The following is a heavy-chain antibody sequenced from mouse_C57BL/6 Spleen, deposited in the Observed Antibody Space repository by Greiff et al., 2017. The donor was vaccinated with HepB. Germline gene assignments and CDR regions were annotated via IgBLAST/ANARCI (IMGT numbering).Heavy chain of an antibody. D-gene: IGHD1-1*01. CDR3: ARGGYYYGSSYVHYYAMDY. Sequence: DVKLVESGGGLVKPGGSLKLSCAASGFTFSDYGMHWVRQAPEKGLEWVAYISSGSSTIYYADTVKGRFTISRDNAKNTLFLQMTSLRSEDTAMYYCARGGYYYGSSYVHYYAMDYWGQGTSVTVSS. J-gene: IGHJ4*01. V-gene: IGHV5-17*01. CDR2: ISSGSSTI. CDR1: GFTFSDYG.